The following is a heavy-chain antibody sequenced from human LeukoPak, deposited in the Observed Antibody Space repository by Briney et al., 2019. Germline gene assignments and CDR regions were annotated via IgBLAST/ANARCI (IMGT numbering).Heavy chain of an antibody. V-gene: IGHV1-18*01. J-gene: IGHJ4*02. CDR3: ARSPLGGSYQPNFDY. CDR2: ISAYNGNT. D-gene: IGHD1-26*01. CDR1: GYTFTSYG. Sequence: GASVKVSCKASGYTFTSYGISWVRQAPGQGLEWMGWISAYNGNTNYAQKLQGRVTMTTDTSTSTAYMELRSLRSDDTAVYYCARSPLGGSYQPNFDYWGQGTLVTVSS.